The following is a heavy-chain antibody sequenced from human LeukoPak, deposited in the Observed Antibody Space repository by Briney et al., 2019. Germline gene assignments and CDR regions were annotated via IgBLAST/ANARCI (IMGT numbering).Heavy chain of an antibody. CDR2: TYYRSTWYN. D-gene: IGHD2-2*01. CDR1: GDSVSSNSVT. J-gene: IGHJ5*02. V-gene: IGHV6-1*01. Sequence: SQTLSLTCPISGDSVSSNSVTWNWLRQSPSRAIEWLGRTYYRSTWYNDYAVSVRGRITVNPDTSKNQFSLHLNSVTPEDTAVYYCARRLTQYDCFDPWGQGILVTVSS. CDR3: ARRLTQYDCFDP.